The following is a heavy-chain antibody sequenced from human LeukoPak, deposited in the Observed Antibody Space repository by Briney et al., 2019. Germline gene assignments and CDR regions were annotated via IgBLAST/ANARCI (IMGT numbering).Heavy chain of an antibody. Sequence: GGSLRLSCAASGFTFSSYAMSWVRQAPGKGLEWVSAISGSDSTYYADSVKGRFTISRDNSKNTLYLQMNSLRAADTAIYYCAKGVRFLDWWILDYWGQGSLVTVSS. D-gene: IGHD3-9*01. CDR2: ISGSDST. CDR3: AKGVRFLDWWILDY. J-gene: IGHJ4*02. V-gene: IGHV3-23*01. CDR1: GFTFSSYA.